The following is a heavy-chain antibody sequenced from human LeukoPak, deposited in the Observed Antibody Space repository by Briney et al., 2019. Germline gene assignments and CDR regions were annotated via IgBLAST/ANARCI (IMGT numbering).Heavy chain of an antibody. J-gene: IGHJ4*02. D-gene: IGHD6-13*01. CDR1: GFTFSDYY. Sequence: PGGSLRLSCAASGFTFSDYYMTGIRQAPGKAREGVSYISSSSSDTTYADSVKGRFTITRDNAKNSLYLQMNSLRAEDTAVYYCARVGVITAAGTFDYWGQGTLVTVSS. CDR2: ISSSSSDT. V-gene: IGHV3-11*06. CDR3: ARVGVITAAGTFDY.